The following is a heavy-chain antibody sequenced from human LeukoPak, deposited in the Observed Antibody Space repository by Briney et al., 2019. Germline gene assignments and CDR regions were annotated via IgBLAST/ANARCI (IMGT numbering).Heavy chain of an antibody. Sequence: PGGSLRLSCAASGFTFSSYGMSWVRQAPGKGLEWVSAISGSGGSTHYADSVKGRFTISRDNSKSTLYLQMNSLRAEDTAVYYCAKAPVRYGDYDYFDYWGQGTLVTVSS. J-gene: IGHJ4*02. D-gene: IGHD4-17*01. CDR2: ISGSGGST. CDR3: AKAPVRYGDYDYFDY. CDR1: GFTFSSYG. V-gene: IGHV3-23*01.